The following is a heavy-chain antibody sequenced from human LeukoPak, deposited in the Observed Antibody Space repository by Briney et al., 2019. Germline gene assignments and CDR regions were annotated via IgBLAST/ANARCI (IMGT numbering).Heavy chain of an antibody. CDR1: GGSISSYY. V-gene: IGHV4-59*01. CDR3: ARSSGKSIAVAGTIDY. Sequence: PSETLSLTCTVSGGSISSYYWSWIRQPPGKGLEWIGYIYYSGSTNYNPSLKSRVTISVDTSKNQFSLKLSSVTAADTAVYYCARSSGKSIAVAGTIDYWGQGTLVTVSS. D-gene: IGHD6-19*01. J-gene: IGHJ4*02. CDR2: IYYSGST.